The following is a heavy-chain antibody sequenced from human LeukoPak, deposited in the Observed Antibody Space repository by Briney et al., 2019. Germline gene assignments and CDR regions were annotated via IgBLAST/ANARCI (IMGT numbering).Heavy chain of an antibody. D-gene: IGHD1-1*01. J-gene: IGHJ4*02. CDR1: GGSFSGCY. Sequence: PSETLSLTCAVYGGSFSGCYWSWIRQPPGKGLEWIGEINHSGSTNYNPSLKSRVTISVDTSKNQFSLKLSSVTAADTAVYYCASLNDPLPGWGQGTLVTVSS. V-gene: IGHV4-34*01. CDR3: ASLNDPLPG. CDR2: INHSGST.